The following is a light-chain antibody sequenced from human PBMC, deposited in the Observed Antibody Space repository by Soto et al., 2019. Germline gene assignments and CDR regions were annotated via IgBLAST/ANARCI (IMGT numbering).Light chain of an antibody. CDR1: QNVDNY. CDR3: QQSSNIPWT. Sequence: IQLTQSPSSLSASVGDRVTVSCRSSQNVDNYLNWYVQRPGKAPGLLIYATSSRKSGVPARFRGSGSGTDFSLTISSLQSEDSATYYCQQSSNIPWTFGQGTKVDIK. J-gene: IGKJ1*01. V-gene: IGKV1-39*01. CDR2: ATS.